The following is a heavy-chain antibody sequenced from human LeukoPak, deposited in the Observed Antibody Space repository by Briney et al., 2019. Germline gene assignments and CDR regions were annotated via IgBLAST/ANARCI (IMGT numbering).Heavy chain of an antibody. Sequence: ASVKVSCKASGYTFTSYYMHWVRQAPGQGLEWMGIINPSGGSTSYAQKLQGRVTMTTDTSTSTAYMELRSLRSDDTAVYYCARAPPYCSSTSCYTRFATATFDYWGQGTLVTVSS. V-gene: IGHV1-46*01. CDR2: INPSGGST. D-gene: IGHD2-2*02. CDR1: GYTFTSYY. J-gene: IGHJ4*02. CDR3: ARAPPYCSSTSCYTRFATATFDY.